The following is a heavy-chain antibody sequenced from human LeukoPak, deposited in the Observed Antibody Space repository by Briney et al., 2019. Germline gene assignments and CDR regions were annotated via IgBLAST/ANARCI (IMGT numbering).Heavy chain of an antibody. CDR3: ARRRDYFDY. CDR2: IGGSGSTI. J-gene: IGHJ4*02. V-gene: IGHV3-11*01. Sequence: GGSLRLSCAASGFTFSDFYMSWIRQATGKGLEWLSYIGGSGSTIYYADSVKGRFTVSRDNAKNSLYVEMNSLRAEDTAIYYCARRRDYFDYWGQGTLVTVSS. CDR1: GFTFSDFY.